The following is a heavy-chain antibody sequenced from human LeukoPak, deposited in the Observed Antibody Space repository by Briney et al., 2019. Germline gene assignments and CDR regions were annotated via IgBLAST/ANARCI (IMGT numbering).Heavy chain of an antibody. CDR1: GGSFSGYY. Sequence: PSETLSLTCAVYGGSFSGYYWSWIRQPPGKGLEWIGEINHSGSTNYNPSLKSRVTISVDTSKNQFSLKLSSVTAADTAVYYCARDSCSGGSCYRFDIWGQGTMVTVSS. V-gene: IGHV4-34*01. J-gene: IGHJ3*02. CDR2: INHSGST. CDR3: ARDSCSGGSCYRFDI. D-gene: IGHD2-15*01.